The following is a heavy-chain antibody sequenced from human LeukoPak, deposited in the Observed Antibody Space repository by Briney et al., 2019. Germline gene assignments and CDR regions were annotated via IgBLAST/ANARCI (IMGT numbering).Heavy chain of an antibody. CDR1: GGSISTYY. Sequence: RASETLSLTCTVSGGSISTYYWSWLRQSPGKGLGRIGYIYYTGNANYNPSLKSQVTVSVDTSKNHFTLNLSSVTAADAAVNYCARGGRGGNSWRYYLDSWGQGTLVTVSS. J-gene: IGHJ4*02. D-gene: IGHD3-10*01. V-gene: IGHV4-59*01. CDR2: IYYTGNA. CDR3: ARGGRGGNSWRYYLDS.